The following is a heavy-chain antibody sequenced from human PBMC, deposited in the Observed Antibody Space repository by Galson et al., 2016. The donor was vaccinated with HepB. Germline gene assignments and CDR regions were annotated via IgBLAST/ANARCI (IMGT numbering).Heavy chain of an antibody. J-gene: IGHJ5*02. V-gene: IGHV3-23*01. D-gene: IGHD2-15*01. CDR2: ITGSGSST. CDR1: GFTFSTYC. Sequence: SLRLSCAASGFTFSTYCMSWVRQAPGKGLEWVSHITGSGSSTFYVDSVKGRFTISRDNTKNTLYLQMNSLRTEDTAVYYCAKRYCSGGSCYHVDHWGQGTLVTVSS. CDR3: AKRYCSGGSCYHVDH.